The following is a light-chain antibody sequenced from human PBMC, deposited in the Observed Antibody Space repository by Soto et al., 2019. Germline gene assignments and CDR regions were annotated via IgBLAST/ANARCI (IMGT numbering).Light chain of an antibody. CDR1: QSVTSSD. V-gene: IGKV3-20*01. CDR2: HAS. Sequence: EIVLTQSPGTLSLSPGEGATLSCRASQSVTSSDLAWYRHKPGQAPRLLIYHASTRATGIPDRFSGSGSGTDFTLTISRLEPEDFAVYYCQPYGSSPLTFGGGTKVEIK. J-gene: IGKJ4*02. CDR3: QPYGSSPLT.